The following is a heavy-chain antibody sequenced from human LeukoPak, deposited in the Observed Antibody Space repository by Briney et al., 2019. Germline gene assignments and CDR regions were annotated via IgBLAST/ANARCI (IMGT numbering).Heavy chain of an antibody. CDR3: ASKQTYYDFWSGYFAYPKEPSFDY. D-gene: IGHD3-3*01. V-gene: IGHV4-30-4*01. CDR2: IYYSGST. J-gene: IGHJ4*02. CDR1: GGSISSGDYY. Sequence: SETLSLTCTVSGGSISSGDYYWSWIRQPPGKGLEWIGYIYYSGSTYYNPSLKSRVTISVDTSKDQFSLKLSSVTAADTAVYYCASKQTYYDFWSGYFAYPKEPSFDYWGQGTLVTVSS.